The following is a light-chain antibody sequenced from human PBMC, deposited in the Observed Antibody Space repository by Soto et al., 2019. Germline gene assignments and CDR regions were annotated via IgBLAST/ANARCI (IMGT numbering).Light chain of an antibody. J-gene: IGKJ1*01. CDR1: QTILYSSNNNNY. Sequence: DIVMTQSPDSLAVSLGERATINCKSSQTILYSSNNNNYLAWFQQKPGQPPKLLIYWASTRKSGVPDRFSGSGSGTDFTLSISSLQAEDVAVYYCQQYYRPPQTFGQGTKVEIK. V-gene: IGKV4-1*01. CDR2: WAS. CDR3: QQYYRPPQT.